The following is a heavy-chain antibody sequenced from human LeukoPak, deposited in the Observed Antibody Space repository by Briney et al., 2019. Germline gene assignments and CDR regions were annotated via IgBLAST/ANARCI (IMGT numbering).Heavy chain of an antibody. CDR3: ARGLWFGEYPPGY. J-gene: IGHJ4*02. V-gene: IGHV4-39*01. CDR1: GGSISSSSYY. Sequence: PSETLSLTCTVSGGSISSSSYYWGWIRQPPGKGLEWIGSIYYSGSTYYNPSLKSRVTISVDTSKNQFSLKLSSVTDADTAVYYCARGLWFGEYPPGYWGQGTLVTVSS. D-gene: IGHD3-10*01. CDR2: IYYSGST.